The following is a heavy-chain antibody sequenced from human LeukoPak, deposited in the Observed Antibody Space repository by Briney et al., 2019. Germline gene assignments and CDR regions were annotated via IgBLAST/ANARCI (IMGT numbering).Heavy chain of an antibody. CDR3: ARHIFREAVAGRWFDP. Sequence: PSETLSLTCTVSGGSISSSSYYWGWIRQPPGKGLEWVGSIYYSGSTYYSPSLKSRVTISVDTSKNQFSLKLSSVTAADTAVYYCARHIFREAVAGRWFDPWGQGTLVTVSS. J-gene: IGHJ5*02. CDR2: IYYSGST. V-gene: IGHV4-39*01. CDR1: GGSISSSSYY. D-gene: IGHD6-19*01.